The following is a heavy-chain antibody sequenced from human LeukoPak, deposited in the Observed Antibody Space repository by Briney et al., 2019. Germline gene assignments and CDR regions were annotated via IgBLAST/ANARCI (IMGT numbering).Heavy chain of an antibody. CDR1: GDSINSSRHY. CDR3: ARRRWLQEIDY. CDR2: FYCRGNT. Sequence: SETLSLTCSVSGDSINSSRHYWGWIRQPPGKGLEWIGNFYCRGNTYYNPSLKSRVTISVDPSKNQFSLKLTSVTAADTAVYYCARRRWLQEIDYWGQGTLVTVSS. J-gene: IGHJ4*02. V-gene: IGHV4-39*01. D-gene: IGHD5-24*01.